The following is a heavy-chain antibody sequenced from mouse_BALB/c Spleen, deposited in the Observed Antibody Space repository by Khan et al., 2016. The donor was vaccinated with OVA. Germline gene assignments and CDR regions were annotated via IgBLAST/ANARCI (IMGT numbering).Heavy chain of an antibody. CDR3: TRWSDYYAMDY. CDR2: IYPSDRYT. Sequence: VQLQESGAELVRPGASVKLSCKASGYTFTNYWINWMKQRPGQGLEWIGNIYPSDRYTNYNQEFKDKATLTVDKSSSTAYMQLSSPTSEDSAVYYCTRWSDYYAMDYWGQGTSVTVSS. CDR1: GYTFTNYW. J-gene: IGHJ4*01. V-gene: IGHV1-69*02.